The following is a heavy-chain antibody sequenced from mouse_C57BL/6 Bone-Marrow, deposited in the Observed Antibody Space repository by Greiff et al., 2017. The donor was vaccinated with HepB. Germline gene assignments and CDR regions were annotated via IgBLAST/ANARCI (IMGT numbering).Heavy chain of an antibody. CDR1: GYAFTNYL. D-gene: IGHD2-5*01. J-gene: IGHJ3*01. CDR3: AREGNYSNGVY. CDR2: INPGSGGT. V-gene: IGHV1-54*01. Sequence: VQLQQSGAELVRPGTSVKVSCKASGYAFTNYLIEWVKQRPGQGLEWIGVINPGSGGTNYNEKFKGKATLTADKSSSTAYMQLSSLTSEDSAVYFCAREGNYSNGVYWGQGTLVTVSA.